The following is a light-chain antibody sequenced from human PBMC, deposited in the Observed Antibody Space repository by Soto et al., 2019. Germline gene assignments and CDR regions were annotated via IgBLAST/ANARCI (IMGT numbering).Light chain of an antibody. CDR2: GAS. CDR3: QQYGNSGT. CDR1: QSVSSN. J-gene: IGKJ2*01. Sequence: EIVMTQSPATLSVSPGERATLSCRASQSVSSNLAWYQQKPGQAPRLLIYGASTRATGIPARFSGSGSGTEFTLTISSLQSEDFAVYYGQQYGNSGTFGQGTKVDIK. V-gene: IGKV3-15*01.